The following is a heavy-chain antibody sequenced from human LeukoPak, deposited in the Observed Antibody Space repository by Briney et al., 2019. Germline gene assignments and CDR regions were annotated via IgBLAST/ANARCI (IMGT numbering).Heavy chain of an antibody. CDR3: ASSGRGPYFDY. CDR1: GFTFSSYA. Sequence: PGGSLRLSCAASGFTFSSYAMHWVRQAPCKGLEWVAVISYDGSNKYYADSVKGRFTISRDNSKNTLYLQMNSLRAEDTAVYFCASSGRGPYFDYWGQGTLVTVSS. J-gene: IGHJ4*02. D-gene: IGHD6-19*01. CDR2: ISYDGSNK. V-gene: IGHV3-30-3*01.